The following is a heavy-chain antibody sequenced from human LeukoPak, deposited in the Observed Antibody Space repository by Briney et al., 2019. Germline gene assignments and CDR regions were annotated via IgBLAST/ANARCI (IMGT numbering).Heavy chain of an antibody. V-gene: IGHV1-69*13. Sequence: GASVTVSCKASGYTFTSYYMHWVRQAPGQGLEWMGGIIPIFGTANYAQKFQGRVTITPDESTSTAYMELSSLRSEDTAVYYCARGTYYDFWSGYSKGSMDVWGKGTTVTVSS. D-gene: IGHD3-3*01. CDR2: IIPIFGTA. CDR1: GYTFTSYY. J-gene: IGHJ6*03. CDR3: ARGTYYDFWSGYSKGSMDV.